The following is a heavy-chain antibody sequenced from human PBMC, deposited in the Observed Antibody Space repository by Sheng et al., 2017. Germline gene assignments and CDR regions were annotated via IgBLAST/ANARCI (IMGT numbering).Heavy chain of an antibody. CDR1: GFTFSSYS. D-gene: IGHD3-10*01. CDR3: ARGGVRVNWFDP. J-gene: IGHJ5*02. CDR2: ISSSSSYI. Sequence: EVQLVESGGGLVKPGGSLRLSCAASGFTFSSYSMNWVRQAPGKGLEWVSSISSSSSYIYYADSVKGRFTISRDNAKNSLYLQMNSLRAEDTAVYYCARGGVRVNWFDPWGQGTLVTVSS. V-gene: IGHV3-21*01.